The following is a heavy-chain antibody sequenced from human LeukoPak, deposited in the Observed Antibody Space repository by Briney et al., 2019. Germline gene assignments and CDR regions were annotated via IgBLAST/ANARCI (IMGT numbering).Heavy chain of an antibody. Sequence: SQTLPLTCAVSGGSISSGGYSWSWIRQPPGKGLEWIGYIYHSGSTYYNPSLKSRVTISVDRSKNQFSLKLSSVTAADTAVYYCARVHYESWFDPWGQGTLVTVSS. CDR2: IYHSGST. V-gene: IGHV4-30-2*01. J-gene: IGHJ5*02. CDR3: ARVHYESWFDP. D-gene: IGHD4-17*01. CDR1: GGSISSGGYS.